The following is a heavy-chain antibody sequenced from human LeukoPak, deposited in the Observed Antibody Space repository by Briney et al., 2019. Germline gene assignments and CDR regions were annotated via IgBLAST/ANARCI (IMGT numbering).Heavy chain of an antibody. J-gene: IGHJ4*02. Sequence: ASVKVSCKVSGYTFTDYYMHWVQQAPGKGLEWMGLVDPEDGETIYAEKFQGRVTMTRNTSISTAYMELSSLRSEDTAVYYCARGRGSSLGWNYWGQGTLVTVSS. D-gene: IGHD6-6*01. V-gene: IGHV1-69-2*01. CDR1: GYTFTDYY. CDR2: VDPEDGET. CDR3: ARGRGSSLGWNY.